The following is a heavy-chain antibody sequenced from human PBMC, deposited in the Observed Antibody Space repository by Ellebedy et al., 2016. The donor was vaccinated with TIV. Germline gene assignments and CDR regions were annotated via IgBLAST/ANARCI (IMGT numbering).Heavy chain of an antibody. CDR3: ARDGAKDYYGSGSYSRPPYYYYGMDV. Sequence: ASVKVSCXASGYTFTSYGISWVRQAPGQGLEWMGWISAYNGNTNYAQKLQGRVTMTTDTSTSTAYMELRSLRSDDTAVYYCARDGAKDYYGSGSYSRPPYYYYGMDVWGQGTTVTVSS. V-gene: IGHV1-18*01. CDR1: GYTFTSYG. CDR2: ISAYNGNT. D-gene: IGHD3-10*01. J-gene: IGHJ6*02.